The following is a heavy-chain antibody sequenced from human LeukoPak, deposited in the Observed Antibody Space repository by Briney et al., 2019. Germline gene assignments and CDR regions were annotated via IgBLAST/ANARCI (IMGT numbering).Heavy chain of an antibody. CDR2: SYTSGST. J-gene: IGHJ5*02. V-gene: IGHV4-61*02. CDR3: ARSGYSHGYYTNWFDP. D-gene: IGHD5-18*01. CDR1: GDSISSGFYY. Sequence: RASQTLSLTCTVSGDSISSGFYYWSWIRQPPGKGLKWIGRSYTSGSTNYNPSLKSRVTISVDTSKNQFSLKLSSVTAADTAVYYCARSGYSHGYYTNWFDPWGQGTLVTVSS.